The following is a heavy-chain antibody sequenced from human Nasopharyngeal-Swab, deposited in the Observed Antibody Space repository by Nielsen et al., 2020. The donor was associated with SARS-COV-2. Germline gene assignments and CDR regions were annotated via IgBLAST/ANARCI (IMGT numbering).Heavy chain of an antibody. D-gene: IGHD2-21*02. CDR1: GYTFTGYY. V-gene: IGHV1-2*04. CDR3: ARSHIVVVTDAFDI. Sequence: ASVQVSCKASGYTFTGYYMHWVRQAPGQGLEWMGWINPNSGGTNYAQKFQGWVTMTRDTSISTAYMALSRLRSDDTAVYYCARSHIVVVTDAFDIWGQGTMVTVSS. CDR2: INPNSGGT. J-gene: IGHJ3*02.